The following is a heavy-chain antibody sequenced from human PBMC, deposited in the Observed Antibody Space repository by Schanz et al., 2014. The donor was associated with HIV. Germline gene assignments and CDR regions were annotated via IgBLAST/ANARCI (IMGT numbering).Heavy chain of an antibody. Sequence: DVQLVESGGGLIQPGGSLRLSCAASGFSVTQGYISWVRQAPGKGLEWVSLIDHTGNTYYADSVKGRFTISRDNAKKSLYLQMNNLRDEDTAVYFCARVSWGSSWSLDYWGQGTLVTVSS. J-gene: IGHJ4*02. V-gene: IGHV3-53*01. D-gene: IGHD6-13*01. CDR3: ARVSWGSSWSLDY. CDR1: GFSVTQGY. CDR2: IDHTGNT.